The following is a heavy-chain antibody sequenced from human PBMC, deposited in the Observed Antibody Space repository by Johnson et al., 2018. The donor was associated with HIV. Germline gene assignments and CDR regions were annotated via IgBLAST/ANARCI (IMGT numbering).Heavy chain of an antibody. D-gene: IGHD6-13*01. CDR3: ARDDTGYSSSFDAFDV. Sequence: EKLVESGGGVVQPGRSLRLSCAASGFTFSNYWMTWVRQAPGKGLEWVANIKQDGSEKYYVDSMKGRFTISRDNAKNSLYLQMNSLRAEDTAVYYCARDDTGYSSSFDAFDVWGQGTMVTVSS. V-gene: IGHV3-7*05. J-gene: IGHJ3*01. CDR2: IKQDGSEK. CDR1: GFTFSNYW.